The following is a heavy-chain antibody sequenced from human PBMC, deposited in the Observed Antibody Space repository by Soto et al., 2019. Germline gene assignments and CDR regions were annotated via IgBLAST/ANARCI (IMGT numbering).Heavy chain of an antibody. V-gene: IGHV4-31*03. CDR3: AKAQAWELLFDF. Sequence: PSETLSLTCTVSGASISSGGYYWSWIRQHPGKGLEWIANIYYSGSTYYNPSLKSRVTISIDTPKNQFSLKLSSVTAADTAVHYCAKAQAWELLFDFWGQGTLVTVSS. J-gene: IGHJ4*02. D-gene: IGHD1-26*01. CDR1: GASISSGGYY. CDR2: IYYSGST.